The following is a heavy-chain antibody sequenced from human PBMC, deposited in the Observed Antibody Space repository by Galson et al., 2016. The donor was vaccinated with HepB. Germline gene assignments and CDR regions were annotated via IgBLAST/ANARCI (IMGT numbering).Heavy chain of an antibody. CDR1: GFTFDDYT. V-gene: IGHV3-43*01. CDR2: ISWDGGST. J-gene: IGHJ6*02. CDR3: ARQDSYYYYSMDV. Sequence: SLRLSCAASGFTFDDYTMHWVRQAPGKGLDWVSLISWDGGSTYYVESVKGRFPISRDNSKNSLYLQMNSLRTEDTAFYYCARQDSYYYYSMDVWGLGTTVTVSS.